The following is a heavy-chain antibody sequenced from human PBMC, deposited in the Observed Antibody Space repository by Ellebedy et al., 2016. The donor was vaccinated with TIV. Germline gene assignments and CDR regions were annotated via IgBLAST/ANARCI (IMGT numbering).Heavy chain of an antibody. CDR1: GGSISSYY. J-gene: IGHJ6*02. CDR2: IYTSGST. Sequence: SETLSLTCTVSGGSISSYYWSWIRQPAGKGLEWIGRIYTSGSTNYNPSLKSRVTMSVDTSENQFSLKLSSVTAADTAVYYCATSWYSYYYGMDVWGQGTTVTVSS. V-gene: IGHV4-4*07. CDR3: ATSWYSYYYGMDV. D-gene: IGHD2-2*02.